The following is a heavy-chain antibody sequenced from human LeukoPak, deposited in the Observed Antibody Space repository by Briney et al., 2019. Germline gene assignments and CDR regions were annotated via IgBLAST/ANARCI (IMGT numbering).Heavy chain of an antibody. CDR1: GFTFSSYE. D-gene: IGHD2-21*02. CDR3: ARDQCGGDCYKLNYYYYYGMDV. Sequence: PGGSLRLSCAASGFTFSSYEMNWVRQAPGKGLEWVSYISSSGSTIYYADSVKGRFTIFRDNAKNSLYLQMNSLRAEDTAVYYCARDQCGGDCYKLNYYYYYGMDVWGQGTTVTVSS. J-gene: IGHJ6*02. CDR2: ISSSGSTI. V-gene: IGHV3-48*03.